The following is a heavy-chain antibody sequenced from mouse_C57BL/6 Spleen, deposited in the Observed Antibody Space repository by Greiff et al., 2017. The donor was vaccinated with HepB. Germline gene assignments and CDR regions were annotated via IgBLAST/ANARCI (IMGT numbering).Heavy chain of an antibody. CDR3: ARDFSDY. Sequence: DVKLQESGPGLVKPSQSLSLTCSVTGYSITSGYYWNWIRQFPGNKLEWMGYISYDGSNNYNPSLKNRISITRDTSKNQFFLKLNSVTTEDTATYYCARDFSDYWGQGTTLTVSS. CDR1: GYSITSGYY. J-gene: IGHJ2*01. CDR2: ISYDGSN. V-gene: IGHV3-6*01.